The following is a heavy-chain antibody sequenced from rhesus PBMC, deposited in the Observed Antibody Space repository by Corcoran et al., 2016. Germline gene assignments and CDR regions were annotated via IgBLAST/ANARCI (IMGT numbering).Heavy chain of an antibody. V-gene: IGHV2S1*01. CDR3: ARLRGSGRWNWNYFDY. CDR1: GFSLRISGMG. J-gene: IGHJ4*01. Sequence: QVTLKESGPALVKPTQTLTLTCTFSGFSLRISGMGVGWIRQPPGKALEWLASIYWDDDKYYSTSLKSRLTISKDTSKNQVVLTMTHMDPVDTATYFCARLRGSGRWNWNYFDYWGQGVLVTVSS. CDR2: IYWDDDK. D-gene: IGHD6-25*01.